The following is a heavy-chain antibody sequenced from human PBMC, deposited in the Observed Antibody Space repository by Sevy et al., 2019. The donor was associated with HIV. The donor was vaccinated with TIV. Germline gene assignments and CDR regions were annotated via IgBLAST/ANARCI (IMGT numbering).Heavy chain of an antibody. CDR2: IYQSGST. V-gene: IGHV4-4*02. D-gene: IGHD2-21*01. CDR1: GGSINSSNW. Sequence: SETLSLTCVVSGGSINSSNWWSWVRQPPGKGLEWIGEIYQSGSTNYNPSLESRVSISIDKSKNHFSLKVNSVTAADTAVYYCARDDSALYSYGLDLWGQGTTVTVSS. CDR3: ARDDSALYSYGLDL. J-gene: IGHJ6*02.